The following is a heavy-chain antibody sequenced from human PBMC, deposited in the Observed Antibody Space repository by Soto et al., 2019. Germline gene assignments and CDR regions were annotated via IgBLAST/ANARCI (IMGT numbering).Heavy chain of an antibody. Sequence: QLQLMQSGGEAKNPGASVKVSCEASGYSFSTYAISWLRQAPGQGLEWMGLITPNNGYTNYAQKFQGRLILTTDIPSSTAYMELTSLRYYDTAMYYCATSYDSGFDPWGQGTLVYVS. CDR2: ITPNNGYT. CDR1: GYSFSTYA. J-gene: IGHJ5*02. V-gene: IGHV1-18*01. D-gene: IGHD3-3*01. CDR3: ATSYDSGFDP.